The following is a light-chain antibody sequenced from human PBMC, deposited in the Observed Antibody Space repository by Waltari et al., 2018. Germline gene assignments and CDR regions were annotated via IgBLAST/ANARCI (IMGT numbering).Light chain of an antibody. V-gene: IGKV1-9*01. CDR1: QDISSY. CDR2: AAS. J-gene: IGKJ5*01. Sequence: IQVTQSPSSLSASVGDRVTITCRASQDISSYLAWYQQKPGKAPKLLIYAASTLQSGVPSRFSGSGSGTDFTLIISSLQPEDFATYYCQQLNSYPLTFGQGTRLEIK. CDR3: QQLNSYPLT.